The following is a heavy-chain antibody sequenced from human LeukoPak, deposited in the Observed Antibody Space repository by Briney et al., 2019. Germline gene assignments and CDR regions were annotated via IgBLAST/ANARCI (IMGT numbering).Heavy chain of an antibody. CDR1: GGSISSYY. CDR3: ARGITAAAKDFDY. D-gene: IGHD6-13*01. V-gene: IGHV4-4*07. Sequence: PSETLSLTCTVSGGSISSYYWSWIRQPPGKGLEWIGRIYTSGSTNYNPSLKSRVTMSVDTSKNQFSLRLSSVTAADTAVYYCARGITAAAKDFDYWGQGTLVTVSS. J-gene: IGHJ4*02. CDR2: IYTSGST.